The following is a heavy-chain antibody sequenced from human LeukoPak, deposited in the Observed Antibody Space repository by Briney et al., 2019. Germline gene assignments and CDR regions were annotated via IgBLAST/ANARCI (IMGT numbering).Heavy chain of an antibody. V-gene: IGHV6-1*01. CDR1: GDSFSSNGVA. CDR3: ARGINSAFDI. Sequence: SQTLSLTCVISGDSFSSNGVAWNWIRQSPSRGLEWLGRTFYTSKLYIDYAVSVKSRITINPDTSKNQFSLHLNSVTPDDTAVYYCARGINSAFDICDQGTLVTVSS. CDR2: TFYTSKLYI. J-gene: IGHJ3*02. D-gene: IGHD2-15*01.